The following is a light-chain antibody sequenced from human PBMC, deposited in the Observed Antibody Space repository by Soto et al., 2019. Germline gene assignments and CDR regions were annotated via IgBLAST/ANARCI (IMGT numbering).Light chain of an antibody. Sequence: EIVLTQSPATLSLSTGERATLSCRASQSVGSSLAWYQQKPGQAPRLLIYDASNRATGIPARFSGSGSGTDFTLTISSLESEDFAVYYCLQRGDWPPLTFGQGTKVDIK. CDR1: QSVGSS. V-gene: IGKV3-11*01. CDR2: DAS. CDR3: LQRGDWPPLT. J-gene: IGKJ1*01.